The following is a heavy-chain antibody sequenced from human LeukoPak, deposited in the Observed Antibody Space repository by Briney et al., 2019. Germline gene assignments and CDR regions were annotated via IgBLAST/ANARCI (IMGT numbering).Heavy chain of an antibody. CDR2: IKTDGSEK. Sequence: PGESLRLSCAASGFIYSDYWMSWVRQAPGKGLEWVANIKTDGSEKYYVDSVKGRFTISRDNAKNSLYLQMSSLRAEDTAVYYCAKDFGAVAGPLDYWGQGTLVTVSS. V-gene: IGHV3-7*03. CDR1: GFIYSDYW. D-gene: IGHD6-19*01. CDR3: AKDFGAVAGPLDY. J-gene: IGHJ4*02.